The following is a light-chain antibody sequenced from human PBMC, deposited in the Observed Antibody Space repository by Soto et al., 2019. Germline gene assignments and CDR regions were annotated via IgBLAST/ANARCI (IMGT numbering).Light chain of an antibody. Sequence: ETVLTQSPGSVSFVPGDRATPPCRASQSVSSNKLAWYQQKPGHAPRLLIYAASSRATGIPDRFGGSGSGTEFTLTISSLQPEDFATYYCQQHGRSPITFGQGTRLEIK. CDR2: AAS. V-gene: IGKV3-20*01. CDR1: QSVSSNK. CDR3: QQHGRSPIT. J-gene: IGKJ5*01.